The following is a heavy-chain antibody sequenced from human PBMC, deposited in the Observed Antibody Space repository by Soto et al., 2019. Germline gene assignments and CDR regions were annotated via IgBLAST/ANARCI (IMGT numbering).Heavy chain of an antibody. Sequence: QVQLQESGPGLVKPSETLSLTCTVSGGSISSYYWSWIRQPPGKGLDWVGYIYYSGTTNYNPSLKSRVTISVDTSTKQFSLKLSSVTAADTAVYYCARGYGGNSGHFDYWGQGTLVTVSS. J-gene: IGHJ4*01. CDR2: IYYSGTT. CDR1: GGSISSYY. V-gene: IGHV4-59*01. D-gene: IGHD4-17*01. CDR3: ARGYGGNSGHFDY.